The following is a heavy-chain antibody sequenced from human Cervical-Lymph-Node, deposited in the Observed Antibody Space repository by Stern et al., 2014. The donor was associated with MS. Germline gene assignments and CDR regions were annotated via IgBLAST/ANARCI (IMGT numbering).Heavy chain of an antibody. CDR3: ARLSTRTNSADY. D-gene: IGHD2-8*01. CDR2: INNTGNSYAT. CDR1: GLTFSDHH. V-gene: IGHV3-72*01. J-gene: IGHJ4*02. Sequence: EVQLVESGGGLVQPGGSLRLSCAASGLTFSDHHMDWVRQAPGKGLEWVGRINNTGNSYATEYAASVKGRFTISRDDSKNSYLQMNSLKTEDTAVYYCARLSTRTNSADYWGQGTLVTVSS.